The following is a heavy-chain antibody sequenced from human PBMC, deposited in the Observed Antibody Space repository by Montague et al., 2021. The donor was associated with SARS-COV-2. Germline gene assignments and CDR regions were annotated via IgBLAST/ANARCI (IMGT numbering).Heavy chain of an antibody. CDR2: IYTSGST. CDR3: ASLGSPAYCGGDCYLRDYGTDV. Sequence: TLSLTCTVSGGSISSGSYYWSWIRQPAGKGLEWIGRIYTSGSTNYNPSLKSRLTISMDTSKSQVSLKINSVTAADTAVYFCASLGSPAYCGGDCYLRDYGTDVWGQGTRVTVSS. J-gene: IGHJ6*02. V-gene: IGHV4-61*02. CDR1: GGSISSGSYY. D-gene: IGHD2-21*02.